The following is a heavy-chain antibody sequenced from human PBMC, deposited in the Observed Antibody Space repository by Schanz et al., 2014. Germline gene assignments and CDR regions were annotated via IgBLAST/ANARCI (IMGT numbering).Heavy chain of an antibody. CDR3: ARVRYCIGGRCYQDNWFDP. V-gene: IGHV1-3*01. CDR2: INAANGNT. CDR1: GYSFISHA. J-gene: IGHJ5*02. D-gene: IGHD2-15*01. Sequence: QVQLVQSGAEVKKPGASVKVSCKASGYSFISHAIHWVRQAPGQRLEWMGWINAANGNTRYSQKFQGRVTITRDTSASTAYMELSSLRSEDTAVYYCARVRYCIGGRCYQDNWFDPWGQGTLVIVSS.